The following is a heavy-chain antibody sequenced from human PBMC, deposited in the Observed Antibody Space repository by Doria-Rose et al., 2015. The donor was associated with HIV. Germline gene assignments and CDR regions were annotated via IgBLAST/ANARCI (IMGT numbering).Heavy chain of an antibody. D-gene: IGHD6-13*01. CDR1: GVSLSSPGMG. J-gene: IGHJ4*02. Sequence: QITLKESGPVLVKPTETLTLTCTVSGVSLSSPGMGVSRIRQPPGKALEWLANIVSDDERSYKTSLKSRLTISRCTSKSQLVLTMTGMDPVDTATYYCARIKSSRWYHKYYFDFWGQGTLVIVSA. CDR3: ARIKSSRWYHKYYFDF. V-gene: IGHV2-26*01. CDR2: IVSDDER.